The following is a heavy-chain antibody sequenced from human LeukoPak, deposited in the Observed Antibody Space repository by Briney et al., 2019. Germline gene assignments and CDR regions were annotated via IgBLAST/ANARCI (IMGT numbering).Heavy chain of an antibody. J-gene: IGHJ3*02. CDR2: IYYSGSP. CDR1: GGSISSSSYY. V-gene: IGHV4-39*01. CDR3: ARHEEDDAFDI. Sequence: SETLSLTCTVSGGSISSSSYYWGWIRQPPGKGLEWIGRIYYSGSPYYNPSLKSRVTISVDTSKNQFSLKLSSVTAADTAVYYCARHEEDDAFDIWGQGTMVTVSS.